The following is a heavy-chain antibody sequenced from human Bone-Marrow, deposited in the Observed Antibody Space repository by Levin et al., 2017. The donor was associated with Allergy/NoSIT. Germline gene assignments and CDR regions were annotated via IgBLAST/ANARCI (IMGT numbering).Heavy chain of an antibody. CDR1: GGSISSDDSY. V-gene: IGHV4-30-4*01. CDR3: IRERISMVRGVKRWSFDY. J-gene: IGHJ4*02. CDR2: IYYTGST. D-gene: IGHD3-10*01. Sequence: PSETLSLTCTVSGGSISSDDSYWSWIRQPPGKGLEWIGYIYYTGSTYYSPSLRSRVIMSVDTSKNHFSLNLISVTASDTAIYYCIRERISMVRGVKRWSFDYWGQGTLVTVSS.